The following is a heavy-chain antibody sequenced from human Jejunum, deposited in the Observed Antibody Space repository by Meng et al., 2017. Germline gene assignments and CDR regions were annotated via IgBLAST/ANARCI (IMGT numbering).Heavy chain of an antibody. V-gene: IGHV3-11*01. CDR3: ARVPANVYYGMDV. CDR2: ISSSGSGSTI. Sequence: GESLKISCAASGFTFSDYYMNWIRQAPGKGLEWVSYISSSGSGSTIYYADSLKGRFTISRDIAKNSLYLQMNSLRAEDTAVYYCARVPANVYYGMDVWGQGTTVTGAS. D-gene: IGHD3-10*02. J-gene: IGHJ6*02. CDR1: GFTFSDYY.